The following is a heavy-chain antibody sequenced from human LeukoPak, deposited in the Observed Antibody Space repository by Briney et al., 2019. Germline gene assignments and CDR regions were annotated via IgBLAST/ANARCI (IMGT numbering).Heavy chain of an antibody. Sequence: ASVKVSCKASGYTFTSYGISWVRQAPGQGLEWMGWISAYNGNTNYAQKLQGGVTMTTDTSTSTAYMELRSLRSDDTAVYYCARGDFGDYEGAGAFDIWGQGTMATVSS. CDR2: ISAYNGNT. CDR3: ARGDFGDYEGAGAFDI. V-gene: IGHV1-18*01. CDR1: GYTFTSYG. J-gene: IGHJ3*02. D-gene: IGHD4-17*01.